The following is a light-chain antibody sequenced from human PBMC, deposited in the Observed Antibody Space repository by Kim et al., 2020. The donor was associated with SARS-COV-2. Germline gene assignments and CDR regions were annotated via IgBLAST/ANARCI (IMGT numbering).Light chain of an antibody. CDR3: QQYGGSPPWT. CDR2: GTS. V-gene: IGKV3-20*01. CDR1: QVVSTTY. Sequence: SPGERATLSCWASQVVSTTYLAWYQQKPDQAPRLLIKGTSARAAGVPERFSGSGSGRDFTLTINRVEPEDSATYYCQQYGGSPPWTFGQGTKLEI. J-gene: IGKJ1*01.